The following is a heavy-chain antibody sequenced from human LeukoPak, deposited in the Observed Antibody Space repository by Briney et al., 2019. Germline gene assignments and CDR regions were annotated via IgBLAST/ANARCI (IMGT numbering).Heavy chain of an antibody. CDR3: TRLDLFYYDGSDYPG. CDR1: GFTFSGSA. V-gene: IGHV3-73*01. CDR2: IRTKATSYAT. J-gene: IGHJ4*02. D-gene: IGHD3-22*01. Sequence: GGSLKLSCAASGFTFSGSAMHWVRQASGKGLEWVAHIRTKATSYATAYAASVKGRFTISRDDSKNTAYLQMNSLKTEDTAVYYCTRLDLFYYDGSDYPGWGQGTLVTVSS.